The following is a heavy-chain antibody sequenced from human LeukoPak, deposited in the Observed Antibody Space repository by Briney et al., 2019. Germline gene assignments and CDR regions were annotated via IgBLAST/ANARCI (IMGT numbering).Heavy chain of an antibody. CDR2: ISYSGTP. D-gene: IGHD2/OR15-2a*01. J-gene: IGHJ6*03. Sequence: PSETLSLTCGVYGDSFSGFYWTWVRQAPGKGLEWIGEISYSGTPRYNPSLNIRITITLDTSKKQISVNLSPVTAADTAVYYCVRGNVKHYHSVADEYYYYMDVWGKRTAVIVTS. V-gene: IGHV4-34*01. CDR3: VRGNVKHYHSVADEYYYYMDV. CDR1: GDSFSGFY.